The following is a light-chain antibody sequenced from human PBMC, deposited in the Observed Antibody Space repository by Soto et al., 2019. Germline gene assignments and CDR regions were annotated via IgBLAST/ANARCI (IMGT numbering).Light chain of an antibody. CDR2: AAS. V-gene: IGKV1-8*01. CDR1: QGISSY. CDR3: QQYYSYPGT. J-gene: IGKJ1*01. Sequence: AIRMTQSPSSFSASTGDRVTITCRASQGISSYLAWYQKKPGKAPKLLIYAASTLQSGVPSRFSGSGSGTDFTLTISCLQSEDFATYYCQQYYSYPGTFGQGTKVEIK.